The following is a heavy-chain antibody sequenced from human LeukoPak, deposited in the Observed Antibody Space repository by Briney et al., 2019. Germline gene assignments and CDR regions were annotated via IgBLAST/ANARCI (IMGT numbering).Heavy chain of an antibody. D-gene: IGHD6-13*01. CDR3: ARVAAAADTVSGMDV. V-gene: IGHV4-61*02. CDR1: GVSSNSGSYY. CDR2: IYTNGNS. Sequence: SETLSLTCSVSGVSSNSGSYYWSWIRQPAGKGLEWIGRIYTNGNSDYNPSLKSRVTISVDTSKNQFSLKLSSVTAADTAVYYCARVAAAADTVSGMDVWGQGTTVTVSS. J-gene: IGHJ6*02.